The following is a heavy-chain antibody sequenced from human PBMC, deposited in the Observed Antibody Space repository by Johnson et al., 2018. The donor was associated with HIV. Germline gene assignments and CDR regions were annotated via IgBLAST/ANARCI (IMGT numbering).Heavy chain of an antibody. CDR1: GFTFSSYG. Sequence: QMQLVESGGGVVQPGGSLRLSCAASGFTFSSYGMHWVRQAPGKGLEWVAFIRYDGSNTYYADSVRGRFTISRDNSKNTLYLQMNSLRAEDTAVYYCARDKGGIVGYDAFDIWGQGTMVTVSS. V-gene: IGHV3-30*02. J-gene: IGHJ3*02. CDR2: IRYDGSNT. D-gene: IGHD1-26*01. CDR3: ARDKGGIVGYDAFDI.